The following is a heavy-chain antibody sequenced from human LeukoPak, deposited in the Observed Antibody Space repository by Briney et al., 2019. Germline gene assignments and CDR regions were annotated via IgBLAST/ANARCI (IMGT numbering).Heavy chain of an antibody. Sequence: SVKVSCKASGGTFSSYAISWVRQAPGQGLEWMGGIIPIFGTANYAQKFQGRVTTTADESTSTAYMELSSLRSEDTAVYYCAREFRDDYGDPLFDYWGQGTLVTVSS. D-gene: IGHD4-17*01. CDR1: GGTFSSYA. CDR2: IIPIFGTA. V-gene: IGHV1-69*13. CDR3: AREFRDDYGDPLFDY. J-gene: IGHJ4*02.